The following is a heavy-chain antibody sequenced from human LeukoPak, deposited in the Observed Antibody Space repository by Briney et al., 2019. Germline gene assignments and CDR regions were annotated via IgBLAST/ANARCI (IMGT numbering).Heavy chain of an antibody. CDR3: ARDARIAAAGTFYYYMDV. D-gene: IGHD6-13*01. J-gene: IGHJ6*03. V-gene: IGHV3-53*05. Sequence: PGGSLRLSCAASGFTVSSNYMSWVRQAPGKGLEWVSVIYSGGSTYYADSVKGRFTISRDNSKNTLYLQMNSLRAEDTAVYYCARDARIAAAGTFYYYMDVWGKGTTVTVSS. CDR2: IYSGGST. CDR1: GFTVSSNY.